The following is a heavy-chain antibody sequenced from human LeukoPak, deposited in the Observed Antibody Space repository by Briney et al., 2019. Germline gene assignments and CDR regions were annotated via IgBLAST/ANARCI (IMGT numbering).Heavy chain of an antibody. CDR3: ARGRWDLNNAFDI. J-gene: IGHJ3*02. CDR2: INTNTGNP. D-gene: IGHD1-26*01. Sequence: GASVKVSCKASGYTFINYAMNWVRQAPGQGLEWMGWINTNTGNPTYAQALTGRFVFSLDTSVSTAYLQISSLKAEDTAVYYCARGRWDLNNAFDIWGQGTVVTVSS. V-gene: IGHV7-4-1*02. CDR1: GYTFINYA.